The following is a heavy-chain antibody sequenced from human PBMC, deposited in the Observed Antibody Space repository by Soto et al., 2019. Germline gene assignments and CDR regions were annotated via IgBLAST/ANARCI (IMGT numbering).Heavy chain of an antibody. D-gene: IGHD3-3*01. CDR1: GFSLTTSGVG. Sequence: QITLNESGPTQVKPRQTLTLTCTFSGFSLTTSGVGVGWIRQSPGKAPEWLALIYWDDDKRYSPSLKSRLTITKDTSKNQVVLTMADLDPADTATYSCAHRVRRTVFGLVTTTAIYFDFWCQGTPVTVSS. CDR2: IYWDDDK. CDR3: AHRVRRTVFGLVTTTAIYFDF. V-gene: IGHV2-5*02. J-gene: IGHJ4*02.